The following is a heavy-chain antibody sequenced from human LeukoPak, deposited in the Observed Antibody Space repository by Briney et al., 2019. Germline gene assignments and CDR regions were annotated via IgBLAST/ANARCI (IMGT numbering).Heavy chain of an antibody. Sequence: PGGSLRLSCAASGFTFSSYSMNWVRQAPGKGLEWVSSISSSSSYIYYADSVKGRFTISRDNSKNTLYLQMNSLRAEDTAVYYCAKEVVEWELLGFDYWGQGTLVTVSS. CDR2: ISSSSSYI. V-gene: IGHV3-21*04. D-gene: IGHD1-26*01. CDR3: AKEVVEWELLGFDY. CDR1: GFTFSSYS. J-gene: IGHJ4*02.